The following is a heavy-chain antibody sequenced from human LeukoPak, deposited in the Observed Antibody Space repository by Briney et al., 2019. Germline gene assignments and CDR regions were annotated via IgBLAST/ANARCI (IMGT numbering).Heavy chain of an antibody. CDR2: ISSSGSTI. D-gene: IGHD4-11*01. V-gene: IGHV3-48*03. CDR1: GFTSSSYE. CDR3: ARVVPTTVTASSFMDV. Sequence: GGSLRLSCAASGFTSSSYEMNWVRQAPGKGLEWVSYISSSGSTIYYADSVKGRFTISRDNAKNSLYLQMNSLKAEDTALYYCARVVPTTVTASSFMDVWGKGTTVTVSS. J-gene: IGHJ6*03.